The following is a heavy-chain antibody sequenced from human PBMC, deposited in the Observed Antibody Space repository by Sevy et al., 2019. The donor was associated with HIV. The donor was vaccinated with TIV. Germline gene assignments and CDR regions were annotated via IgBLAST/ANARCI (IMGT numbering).Heavy chain of an antibody. CDR1: GFTFSRFW. V-gene: IGHV3-7*01. CDR2: IKQDGSEK. Sequence: GVSLRLSCAASGFTFSRFWMIWVRQAPGKGLEWVANIKQDGSEKYYVDSVKGRFTISRDNAKKSLYLQMNSLRAEDTAVYYCARNRDDSSGFHMDVWGQGTTVTVSS. J-gene: IGHJ6*02. D-gene: IGHD5-12*01. CDR3: ARNRDDSSGFHMDV.